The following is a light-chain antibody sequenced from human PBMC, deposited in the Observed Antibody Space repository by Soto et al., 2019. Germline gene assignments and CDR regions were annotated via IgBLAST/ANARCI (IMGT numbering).Light chain of an antibody. CDR3: FSYAGSGTDNYV. J-gene: IGLJ1*01. V-gene: IGLV2-23*01. CDR1: SSDIGTYNL. Sequence: QSALTQPASVSGSPGQSITISCTGTSSDIGTYNLVSWYQHYPGKAPKLMIYEGIKRPSGVSNRFSGSKSGNTAFLTISGLQAEDEADYYCFSYAGSGTDNYVFGSGTKLTVL. CDR2: EGI.